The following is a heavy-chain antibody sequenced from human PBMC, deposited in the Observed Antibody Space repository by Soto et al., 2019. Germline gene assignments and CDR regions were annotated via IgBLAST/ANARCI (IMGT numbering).Heavy chain of an antibody. CDR2: SSSGSNTI. J-gene: IGHJ4*02. D-gene: IGHD1-26*01. V-gene: IGHV3-48*01. CDR1: GFTFNSYN. CDR3: ARGVGALLYSDF. Sequence: EVQLVESGGGLVQMGGSLRLSCAASGFTFNSYNMNWVRQAPGRGLEWVSYSSSGSNTIYYADSVKGRFTVSRDSAQNSLYLQMNILIAEDTAVYYCARGVGALLYSDFWGQGTLVTVSS.